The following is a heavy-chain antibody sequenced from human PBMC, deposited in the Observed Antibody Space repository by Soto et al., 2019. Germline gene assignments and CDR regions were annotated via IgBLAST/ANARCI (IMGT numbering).Heavy chain of an antibody. CDR1: GGSISSSNW. D-gene: IGHD1-26*01. CDR2: IYPSGIT. V-gene: IGHV4-4*02. J-gene: IGHJ4*02. Sequence: SETLSLTCAVSGGSISSSNWWTWVRLPPGKGLEWIGEIYPSGITNYSPSLKSRVTMSVDKSKNQFSLKLNSVTAADTAMYYCAREAYKRGATTPLFDYCGQGTLVTVSS. CDR3: AREAYKRGATTPLFDY.